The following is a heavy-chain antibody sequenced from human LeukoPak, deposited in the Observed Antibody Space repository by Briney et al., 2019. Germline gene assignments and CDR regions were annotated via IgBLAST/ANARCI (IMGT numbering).Heavy chain of an antibody. V-gene: IGHV3-30*18. CDR2: ISYDGSNK. Sequence: PGKSLRLSCAASGFTFSNYVIHWVRQAPGKGLEWVAVISYDGSNKYYVDSVKGRFTISRDNSKNTLFLKMNSLRAEDTAVYYCVKDLNCGGDCYSAAGHWGQGILVTVSS. D-gene: IGHD2-21*02. CDR3: VKDLNCGGDCYSAAGH. J-gene: IGHJ4*02. CDR1: GFTFSNYV.